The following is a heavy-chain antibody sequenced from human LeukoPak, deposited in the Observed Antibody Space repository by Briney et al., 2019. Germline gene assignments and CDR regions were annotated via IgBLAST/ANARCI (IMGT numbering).Heavy chain of an antibody. CDR3: AKITKATTPNY. Sequence: GGSLRLSCAASGLTFSNYAMNWVRQASGRGLEWVSGITDSGRKTYYADSVKGRFSTSRDNSKNTVYLQMSDLRAEDTAVYYCAKITKATTPNYWGQGTLVTVSS. J-gene: IGHJ4*02. D-gene: IGHD4-17*01. CDR1: GLTFSNYA. CDR2: ITDSGRKT. V-gene: IGHV3-23*01.